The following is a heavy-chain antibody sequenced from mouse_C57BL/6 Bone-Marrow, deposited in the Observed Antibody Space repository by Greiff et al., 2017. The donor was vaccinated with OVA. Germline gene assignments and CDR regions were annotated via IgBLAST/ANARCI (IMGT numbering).Heavy chain of an antibody. CDR2: IDPSDSYT. Sequence: QVQLQQSGAELVKPGASVKLSCKASGYTFTSYWMQWVKQRPGQGLEWIGEIDPSDSYTNYNQKFKGKATLTVETSSSTAYMQLSSLTSEDSAVYYCARDAYYYGSSYKGLYAMDYWGQGTSVTVSS. D-gene: IGHD1-1*01. CDR3: ARDAYYYGSSYKGLYAMDY. CDR1: GYTFTSYW. V-gene: IGHV1-50*01. J-gene: IGHJ4*01.